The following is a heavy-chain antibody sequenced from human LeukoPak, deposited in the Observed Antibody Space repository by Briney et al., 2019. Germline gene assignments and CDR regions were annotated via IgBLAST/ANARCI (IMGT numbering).Heavy chain of an antibody. Sequence: GGSLRLSCAASGFTFSSYAMSWVRQAPGKWLEWVSAISGSGGSTYYADSVKGRFTISRDNSKNTLYLQMNRLRAEDTAVYYCAKDGDYDILTGYYGYWGQGTLVTVSS. CDR3: AKDGDYDILTGYYGY. V-gene: IGHV3-23*01. CDR1: GFTFSSYA. CDR2: ISGSGGST. D-gene: IGHD3-9*01. J-gene: IGHJ4*02.